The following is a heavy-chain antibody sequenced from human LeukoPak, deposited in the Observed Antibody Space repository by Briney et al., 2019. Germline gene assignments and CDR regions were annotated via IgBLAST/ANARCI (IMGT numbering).Heavy chain of an antibody. V-gene: IGHV1-69*05. D-gene: IGHD3-3*01. CDR2: IIPIFGTA. CDR3: ARGGVWSGYSSSFDY. CDR1: GGTFSSYA. Sequence: GASVKVSCKASGGTFSSYAISWVRQAPGQGLEWMGGIIPIFGTANYAQKFQGRVTITRNTSISTAYMELSSLRSEDTAVYYCARGGVWSGYSSSFDYWGQGTLVTVSS. J-gene: IGHJ4*02.